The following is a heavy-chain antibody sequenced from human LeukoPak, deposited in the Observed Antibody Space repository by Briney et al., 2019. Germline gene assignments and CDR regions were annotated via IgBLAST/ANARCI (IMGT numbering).Heavy chain of an antibody. Sequence: GRSLRLSCSASGFTFSDYNMRWLRQAPGKGLEWVSSISRSGSTKYYADPVKGRFTISRDNAKNSLFLQMNSLRAEDTAVYYCARVLRYCSGGNCYSGGLGYMDVWGKGTTVTISS. CDR1: GFTFSDYN. V-gene: IGHV3-11*01. J-gene: IGHJ6*03. D-gene: IGHD2-15*01. CDR2: ISRSGSTK. CDR3: ARVLRYCSGGNCYSGGLGYMDV.